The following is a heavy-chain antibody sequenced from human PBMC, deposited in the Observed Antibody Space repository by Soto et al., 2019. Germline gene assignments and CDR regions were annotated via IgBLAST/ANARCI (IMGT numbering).Heavy chain of an antibody. V-gene: IGHV3-30*18. J-gene: IGHJ6*02. CDR1: GFTFSSYG. CDR3: RKDHSGRAGDYVCGMDV. D-gene: IGHD1-26*01. Sequence: QVQLVESGGGVVQPGRSLRLSCAASGFTFSSYGMHWVRQAPGKGLEWVAVISYDGSNKYYSDSVKGRFTISRDNSKNTLSLQMNSLGGEDTAVYYSRKDHSGRAGDYVCGMDVWGQGTTVPVSS. CDR2: ISYDGSNK.